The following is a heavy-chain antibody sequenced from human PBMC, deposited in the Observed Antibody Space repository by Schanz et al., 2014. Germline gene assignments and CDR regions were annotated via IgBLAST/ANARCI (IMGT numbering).Heavy chain of an antibody. Sequence: QVQLVQSGPEVKKPGPSVKVSRQAFGDTFSKYNIMWVRQVPGQGLEWLGRIMPLRGIGNNAWKFQDRLTITTDKSMNITYMEVSSLGSEDTAVYYCARLRRADPNGFDVWGQGTTVTVS. CDR2: IMPLRGIG. J-gene: IGHJ6*02. CDR1: GDTFSKYN. V-gene: IGHV1-69*02. D-gene: IGHD6-19*01. CDR3: ARLRRADPNGFDV.